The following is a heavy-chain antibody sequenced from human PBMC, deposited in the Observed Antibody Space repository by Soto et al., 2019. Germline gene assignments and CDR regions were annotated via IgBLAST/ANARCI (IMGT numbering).Heavy chain of an antibody. CDR3: AKLVEVYGPRGFDP. CDR1: GGSASSGSYY. V-gene: IGHV4-61*01. CDR2: IYYSGST. D-gene: IGHD2-8*01. J-gene: IGHJ5*02. Sequence: PSXTLSLTCTVSGGSASSGSYYWSWIRQPPGKGLEWIGYIYYSGSTNYNPSLKSRVTISVDTSKNQFSLKLSSMTAADTAVYYCAKLVEVYGPRGFDPWGTGPLLTLSS.